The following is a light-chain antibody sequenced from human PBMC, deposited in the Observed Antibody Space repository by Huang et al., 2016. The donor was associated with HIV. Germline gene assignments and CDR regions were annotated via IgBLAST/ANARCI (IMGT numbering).Light chain of an antibody. CDR2: RAS. CDR3: QQYNTYLYT. CDR1: QNINTW. Sequence: DIQMTQSPSTLSAAVGDRVTITCRASQNINTWLAWYQQKPGKAPDLLIYRASSLQVGVPSRFNGSGSGTEFTLTITSLQPDDLGTYYCQQYNTYLYTFGQGTKLEI. J-gene: IGKJ2*01. V-gene: IGKV1-5*03.